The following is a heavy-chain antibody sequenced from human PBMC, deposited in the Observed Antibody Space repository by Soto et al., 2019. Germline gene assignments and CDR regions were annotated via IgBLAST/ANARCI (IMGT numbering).Heavy chain of an antibody. Sequence: QVQLVQSGAEVKKPGSSVKVSCKASGGTFSSYTISWVRQAPGQGLEWMGRIIPILGIANYAQKFQGRVTITGDKSTSTAYMELSSLRSEDTAVYYCASHCSGGSCYHYWGQGTLVTVSS. D-gene: IGHD2-15*01. J-gene: IGHJ4*02. CDR3: ASHCSGGSCYHY. CDR1: GGTFSSYT. CDR2: IIPILGIA. V-gene: IGHV1-69*02.